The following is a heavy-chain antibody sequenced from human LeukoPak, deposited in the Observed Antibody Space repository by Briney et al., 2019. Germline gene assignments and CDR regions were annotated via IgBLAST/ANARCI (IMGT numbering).Heavy chain of an antibody. V-gene: IGHV1-69*05. Sequence: ASVKVSCKASGGTFSSYAISWVRQAPGQGLEWIGRIIPIFGTANSAQKFQGRVTITTDESTSTAYMELSSLRSEDTAVYYCAREEAAAALPFDYWGQGTLVTVSS. D-gene: IGHD6-13*01. J-gene: IGHJ4*02. CDR3: AREEAAAALPFDY. CDR1: GGTFSSYA. CDR2: IIPIFGTA.